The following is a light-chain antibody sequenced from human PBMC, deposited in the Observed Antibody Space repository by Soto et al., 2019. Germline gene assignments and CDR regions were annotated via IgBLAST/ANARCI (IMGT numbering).Light chain of an antibody. Sequence: EIVLTQSPATLSLSPGERATLSCRASQSVTYYLAWYQQKPGQAPRLLIYDASNRATGIPARFSGSGSGTDFTLTISSLEPEDFAVYYCQQRSNWPRTFGQGTKVDI. CDR1: QSVTYY. J-gene: IGKJ1*01. V-gene: IGKV3-11*01. CDR3: QQRSNWPRT. CDR2: DAS.